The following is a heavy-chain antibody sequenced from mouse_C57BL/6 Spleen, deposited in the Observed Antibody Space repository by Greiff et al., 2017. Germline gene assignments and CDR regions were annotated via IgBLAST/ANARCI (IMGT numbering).Heavy chain of an antibody. CDR3: AAGPSYWYFDV. D-gene: IGHD3-3*01. V-gene: IGHV1-52*01. Sequence: QVQLQQPGAELVRPGSSVKLSCKASGYTFTSYWMHWVKQRPIQGLEWIGNIDPSDSETHYNQKFKDKATLTVDKSSSTAYMQLSSLTSEDSAFYYCAAGPSYWYFDVWGTGTTVTVSS. J-gene: IGHJ1*03. CDR2: IDPSDSET. CDR1: GYTFTSYW.